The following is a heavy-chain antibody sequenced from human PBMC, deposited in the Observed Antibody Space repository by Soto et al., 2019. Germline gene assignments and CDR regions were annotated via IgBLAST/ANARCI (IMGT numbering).Heavy chain of an antibody. Sequence: GGSLRLSCAASGFTVSGNYMSWVRQAPGKGLEWVSVIYSGGSTYYADSVKGRFTISRDNSKNTLYLQMNSLRAEDTAVYYCARSISGWYYFDYWGQGTLVTVSS. CDR2: IYSGGST. V-gene: IGHV3-53*01. J-gene: IGHJ4*02. CDR1: GFTVSGNY. CDR3: ARSISGWYYFDY. D-gene: IGHD6-19*01.